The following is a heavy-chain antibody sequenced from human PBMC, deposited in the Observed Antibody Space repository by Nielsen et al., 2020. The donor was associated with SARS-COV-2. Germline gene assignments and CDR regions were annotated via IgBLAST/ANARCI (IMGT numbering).Heavy chain of an antibody. V-gene: IGHV3-23*01. J-gene: IGHJ3*02. D-gene: IGHD2-2*01. CDR2: ISGSGGST. CDR3: RVAGGYCSSTSCYATFDI. Sequence: GESLKISCAASGFTFSSYAMSWVRQAPGKGLEWVSAISGSGGSTYYADSVKGRFTISRDNSKNTLYLQMNSLRAEDTAVYYCRVAGGYCSSTSCYATFDIWGQGTMVTVSS. CDR1: GFTFSSYA.